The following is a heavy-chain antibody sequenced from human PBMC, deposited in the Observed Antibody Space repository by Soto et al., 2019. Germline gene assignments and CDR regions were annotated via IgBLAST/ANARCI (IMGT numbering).Heavy chain of an antibody. V-gene: IGHV1-69*12. CDR2: IIPIFGTA. J-gene: IGHJ6*02. CDR3: LVTFLGQTYYYYYYGMDV. D-gene: IGHD3-10*01. CDR1: GGTFSRYA. Sequence: QVQLVQSGAEVKKPGSSVKVSCKASGGTFSRYAISWVRQAPGQGLECMGGIIPIFGTANYAQKFQGRVTITADESTSTAYMELSSLRSEDTAVSYCLVTFLGQTYYYYYYGMDVWGQGTTVTVSS.